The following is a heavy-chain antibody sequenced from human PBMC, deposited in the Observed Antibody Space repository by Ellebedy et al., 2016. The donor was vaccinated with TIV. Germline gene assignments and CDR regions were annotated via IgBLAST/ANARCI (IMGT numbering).Heavy chain of an antibody. CDR2: IYYSGNT. V-gene: IGHV4-59*08. Sequence: MPSETLSLTCSVSGGSISSYYWSWIRQSPGKGLEWIGYIYYSGNTNYNPSLKSRVTISVDTSKNQFSLKLSSVTAADTAVYYCARWPLGDSGYDRRFDYWGQGTLVTVSS. CDR1: GGSISSYY. CDR3: ARWPLGDSGYDRRFDY. D-gene: IGHD5-12*01. J-gene: IGHJ4*02.